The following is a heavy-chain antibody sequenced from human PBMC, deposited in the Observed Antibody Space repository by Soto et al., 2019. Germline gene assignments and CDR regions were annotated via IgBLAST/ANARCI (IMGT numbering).Heavy chain of an antibody. V-gene: IGHV1-3*01. CDR3: AREVVVPALSCGMDV. CDR2: INAGNGNT. CDR1: GYTFTSYA. Sequence: QVQLVQSGAEVKKPGASVKVSCKASGYTFTSYAMHWVRQAPGQRLEWMGWINAGNGNTKYSQKFQGRVTITRDTAASTDYMELSSLRSEDTAVYYCAREVVVPALSCGMDVWGQGTTVTVSS. J-gene: IGHJ6*02. D-gene: IGHD2-2*01.